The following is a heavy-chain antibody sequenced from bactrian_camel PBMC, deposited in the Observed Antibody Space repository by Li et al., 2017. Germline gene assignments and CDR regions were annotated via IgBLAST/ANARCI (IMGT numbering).Heavy chain of an antibody. J-gene: IGHJ4*01. D-gene: IGHD2*01. V-gene: IGHV3S40*01. Sequence: DVQLVESGGGLVQPGGSLRLSCTVSGLTFSNEYMTWVRQSPGKGIEWVSGIDTGGGNTYYADSVKGRFTITQNSAKNTLYLKMNSLRPDDTAMYYCAAGPQTLTCPGVSDHYRLWGQGTQVTVS. CDR3: AAGPQTLTCPGVSDHYRL. CDR2: IDTGGGNT. CDR1: GLTFSNEY.